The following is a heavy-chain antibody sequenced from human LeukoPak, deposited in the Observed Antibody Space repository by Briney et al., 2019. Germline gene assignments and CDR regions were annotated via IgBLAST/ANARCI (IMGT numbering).Heavy chain of an antibody. Sequence: GGSLRLSCAASGFTFSSYAMNWVRQAPGKGLEWVSFISGSGDTTYYADSVKGRFTISRDNSKNTLYLQMNSLRAEDTAVYYCAKDRYYYDSSGYYYGGYFDYWGQGTLVTVSS. V-gene: IGHV3-23*01. CDR1: GFTFSSYA. CDR2: ISGSGDTT. J-gene: IGHJ4*02. CDR3: AKDRYYYDSSGYYYGGYFDY. D-gene: IGHD3-22*01.